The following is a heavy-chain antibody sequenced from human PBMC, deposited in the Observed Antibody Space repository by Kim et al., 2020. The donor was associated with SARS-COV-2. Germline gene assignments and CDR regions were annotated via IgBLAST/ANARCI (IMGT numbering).Heavy chain of an antibody. D-gene: IGHD6-19*01. CDR2: IYYSGST. V-gene: IGHV4-59*12. J-gene: IGHJ5*02. Sequence: SETLSLTCTVPGGAISSYYWSWIRPPPGKGLDRIGDIYYSGSTNYNPSLKSRVTISVDTSKNQFSLKLSSVTAADTAAYYCARVKSGLYWEGHAFDPWG. CDR1: GGAISSYY. CDR3: ARVKSGLYWEGHAFDP.